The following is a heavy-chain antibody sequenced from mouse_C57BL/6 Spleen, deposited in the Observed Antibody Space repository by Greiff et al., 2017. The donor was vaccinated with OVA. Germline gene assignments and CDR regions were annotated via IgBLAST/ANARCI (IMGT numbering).Heavy chain of an antibody. CDR1: GYTFTSYW. D-gene: IGHD3-2*02. CDR2: IDPSDSYT. CDR3: ARGAAQATFNYAMDY. V-gene: IGHV1-69*01. Sequence: QVQLQQPGAELVMPGASVKLSCKASGYTFTSYWMHWVKQRPGQGLEWIGEIDPSDSYTNYNQKFKGKSTLTVDKSSSTAYMQLSSLTSEDSAVYYCARGAAQATFNYAMDYWGQGTSVTVSS. J-gene: IGHJ4*01.